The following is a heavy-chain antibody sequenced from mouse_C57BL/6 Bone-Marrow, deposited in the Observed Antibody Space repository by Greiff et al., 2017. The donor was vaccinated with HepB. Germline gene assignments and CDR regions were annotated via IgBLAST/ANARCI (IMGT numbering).Heavy chain of an antibody. Sequence: VQLQQSGPELVKPGASVKISCKASGYAFSSSWMNWVKQRPGKGLEWIGRIYPGDGDTNYNGKFKGKATLTADKSSSTAYMQRSSLTSEDSAVYICARRSSSYWYFDVSGTGTTVSVSS. V-gene: IGHV1-82*01. D-gene: IGHD1-1*01. CDR2: IYPGDGDT. CDR3: ARRSSSYWYFDV. CDR1: GYAFSSSW. J-gene: IGHJ1*03.